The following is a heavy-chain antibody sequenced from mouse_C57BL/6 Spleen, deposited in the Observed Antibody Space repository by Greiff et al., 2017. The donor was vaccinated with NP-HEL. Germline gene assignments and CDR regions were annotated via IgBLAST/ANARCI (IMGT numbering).Heavy chain of an antibody. CDR3: ARPYDSAWFAY. Sequence: EVQVVESGGGLVKPGGSLKLSCAASGFTFSDYGMHWVRQAPEKGLEWVAYISSGRSTIYYADTVKGRFTISRDNAKNTLFLQMTSLRSEDTAMYDCARPYDSAWFAYWGQGTLVTVSA. CDR1: GFTFSDYG. D-gene: IGHD2-4*01. J-gene: IGHJ3*01. CDR2: ISSGRSTI. V-gene: IGHV5-17*01.